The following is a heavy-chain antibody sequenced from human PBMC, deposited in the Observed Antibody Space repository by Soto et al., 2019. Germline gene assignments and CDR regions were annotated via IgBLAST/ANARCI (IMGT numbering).Heavy chain of an antibody. CDR2: IYYTGNT. CDR3: ARRIYDILTGYGYYDY. CDR1: GGSISNSNYY. V-gene: IGHV4-39*01. Sequence: SETLSLTCTVSGGSISNSNYYWGWIRQPPGKGLEWIGSIYYTGNTYYNPSLKSRVTISVDTSKNQFSLKLGSVTASDTAVYYCARRIYDILTGYGYYDYWGQGTLFTVSS. J-gene: IGHJ4*02. D-gene: IGHD3-9*01.